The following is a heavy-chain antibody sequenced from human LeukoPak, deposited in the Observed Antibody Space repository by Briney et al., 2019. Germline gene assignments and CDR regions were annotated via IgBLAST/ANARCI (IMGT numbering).Heavy chain of an antibody. J-gene: IGHJ5*02. CDR2: IYYTGST. D-gene: IGHD6-13*01. CDR1: GGSISTYY. V-gene: IGHV4-59*12. Sequence: PSETLSLTCTLSGGSISTYYWSWVRQPPGKGLEWIGYIYYTGSTDYNPSLKSRVTISVDASKSQFSLRLSSVTAADTAVYYCARLTYSNNWYFRRGLDNWFDPWGQGTLVTVSS. CDR3: ARLTYSNNWYFRRGLDNWFDP.